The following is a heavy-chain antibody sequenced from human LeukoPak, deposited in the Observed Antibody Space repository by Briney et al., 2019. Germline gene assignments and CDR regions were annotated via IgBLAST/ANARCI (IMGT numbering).Heavy chain of an antibody. Sequence: GGSLRLSCAASGFSFSSYAMSWVRQAPGKGLEWVSSISGTGDTTYYADSVKGRFTVSRDSSKNTMYLQMNSLRVEDTAVYYCARISSVASVVMDYWGQGTLVTVSS. D-gene: IGHD4-23*01. CDR3: ARISSVASVVMDY. CDR1: GFSFSSYA. V-gene: IGHV3-23*01. CDR2: ISGTGDTT. J-gene: IGHJ4*02.